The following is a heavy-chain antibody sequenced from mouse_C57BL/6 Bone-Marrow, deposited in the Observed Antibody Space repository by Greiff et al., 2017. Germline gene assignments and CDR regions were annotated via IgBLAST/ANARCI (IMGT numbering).Heavy chain of an antibody. J-gene: IGHJ2*01. CDR3: ARDGSPFDY. V-gene: IGHV1-69*01. Sequence: QVQLQQPGAELVMPGASVKLSCKASGYTFTSYWMHWVKQRPGQGLEWIGEIDPSDSYTNYNQKFKGKSTLTVDKSSSTAYMQLSSLKSEDSAVYYCARDGSPFDYGGQGTTLTVSS. CDR2: IDPSDSYT. D-gene: IGHD2-3*01. CDR1: GYTFTSYW.